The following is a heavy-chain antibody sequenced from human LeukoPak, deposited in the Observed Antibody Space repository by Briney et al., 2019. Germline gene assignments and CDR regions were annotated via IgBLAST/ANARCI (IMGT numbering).Heavy chain of an antibody. Sequence: GGSLRLSCAPSGFTFSSYGMHWVRQAPGKGLEWVAFIRYDGSNKYYADSVKGRFTISRDNSKNTLYLQMNSLRAEDTAVYYCAKSRGYDPGYYYYYMDVWGKGTTVTVSS. CDR3: AKSRGYDPGYYYYYMDV. V-gene: IGHV3-30*02. CDR2: IRYDGSNK. CDR1: GFTFSSYG. J-gene: IGHJ6*03. D-gene: IGHD5-12*01.